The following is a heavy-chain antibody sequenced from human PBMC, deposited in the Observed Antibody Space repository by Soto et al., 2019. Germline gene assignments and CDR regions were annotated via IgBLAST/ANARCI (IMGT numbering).Heavy chain of an antibody. J-gene: IGHJ4*02. V-gene: IGHV6-1*01. CDR3: ARAYGSGYDYFDY. D-gene: IGHD5-12*01. CDR2: TYYRSKWSN. Sequence: SQTLSLTCAISGDSVSSNSAAWNWIRQSPSGGLEWLGRTYYRSKWSNEYAVSVKSRITINPDTSKNQFSLQLNSVTPEDTAVYYCARAYGSGYDYFDYWGQGPLVTVYS. CDR1: GDSVSSNSAA.